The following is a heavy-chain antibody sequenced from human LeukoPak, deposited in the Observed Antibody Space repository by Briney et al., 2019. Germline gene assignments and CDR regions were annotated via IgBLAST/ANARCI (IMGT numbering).Heavy chain of an antibody. CDR2: IIPSGGST. J-gene: IGHJ4*02. Sequence: GASVKVSCKASGYTFINYNIHWVRQAPGPGLEWMGIIIPSGGSTIYAQKFRGRVTMTRDTSTSTVYMELSSLRPEDTAVYYCARDIRSGWYYFDYWGQGTLVTVSS. CDR1: GYTFINYN. D-gene: IGHD6-19*01. V-gene: IGHV1-46*01. CDR3: ARDIRSGWYYFDY.